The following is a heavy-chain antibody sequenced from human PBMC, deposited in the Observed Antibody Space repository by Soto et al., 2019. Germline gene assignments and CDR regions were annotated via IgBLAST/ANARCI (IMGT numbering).Heavy chain of an antibody. J-gene: IGHJ3*02. Sequence: GGSLRLSCAASGFTFSSYAMSWVRQAPGKGLEWVSAISGSGGSTYYADSVKGRFTISRDNSKNTLYLQMNSLRAEDTAVYYCAKSATYYDSSGYPDDAFDIWGQGTMVTVS. CDR2: ISGSGGST. CDR1: GFTFSSYA. V-gene: IGHV3-23*01. D-gene: IGHD3-22*01. CDR3: AKSATYYDSSGYPDDAFDI.